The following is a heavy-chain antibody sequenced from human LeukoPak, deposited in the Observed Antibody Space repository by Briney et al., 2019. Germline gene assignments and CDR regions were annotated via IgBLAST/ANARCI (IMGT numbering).Heavy chain of an antibody. CDR1: GFTFSTSW. CDR3: ATPYSYAFDC. CDR2: IKPDGSVQ. D-gene: IGHD5-18*01. J-gene: IGHJ4*02. Sequence: GGSLRLSCAASGFTFSTSWMTWVRQAPGKGLEWVANIKPDGSVQHYVDSVTGRFTISRDNGKNSVYLQMNSLRAEDTAVYYCATPYSYAFDCGGQGTLVTVSS. V-gene: IGHV3-7*01.